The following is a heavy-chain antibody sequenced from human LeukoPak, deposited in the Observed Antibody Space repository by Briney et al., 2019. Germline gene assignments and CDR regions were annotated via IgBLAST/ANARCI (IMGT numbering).Heavy chain of an antibody. CDR2: IYYSGST. Sequence: PSETLSLTCTVSGGSISSSGYYWGWIRQPPGKGLEWIGNIYYSGSTYYNPSLRSRLTISVDTSKNQFSLKLSSVTAADTAVYYCASPGIVAAGTDRGFDYWGQGTLVTVSS. CDR1: GGSISSSGYY. V-gene: IGHV4-39*07. CDR3: ASPGIVAAGTDRGFDY. J-gene: IGHJ4*02. D-gene: IGHD6-13*01.